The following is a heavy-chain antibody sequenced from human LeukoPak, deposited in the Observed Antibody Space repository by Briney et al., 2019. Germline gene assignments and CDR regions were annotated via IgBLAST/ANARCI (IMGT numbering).Heavy chain of an antibody. CDR3: AKETYYDSSGYSEGYFDY. CDR2: ISYDGSNK. V-gene: IGHV3-30*04. D-gene: IGHD3-22*01. J-gene: IGHJ4*02. Sequence: GGSLRLSCAASGFTFSSYAMHWVRQAPGKGLEWVAVISYDGSNKYYADSVKGRFTISRDNSKNTLYLQMNSLRAEDTAVYYCAKETYYDSSGYSEGYFDYWGQGSLVTVSS. CDR1: GFTFSSYA.